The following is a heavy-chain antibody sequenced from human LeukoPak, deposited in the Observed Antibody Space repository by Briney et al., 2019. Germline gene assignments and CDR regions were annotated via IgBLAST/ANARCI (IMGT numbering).Heavy chain of an antibody. D-gene: IGHD6-13*01. CDR1: GGSISGYY. J-gene: IGHJ4*02. V-gene: IGHV4-59*01. CDR2: MYYSGSP. Sequence: PSETLSLTCTVSGGSISGYYWSWIRQPPGKGLEYIGYMYYSGSPNYNPSLKIRVTISVDTSKNQFSLKLTSVTAADTAVYYCATKRFSSSWPPDYWGQGTLVTVSS. CDR3: ATKRFSSSWPPDY.